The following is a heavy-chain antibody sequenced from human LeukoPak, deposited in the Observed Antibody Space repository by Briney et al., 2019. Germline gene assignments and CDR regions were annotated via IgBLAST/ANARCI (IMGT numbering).Heavy chain of an antibody. V-gene: IGHV3-21*01. CDR3: ARDRYYDSSGYYYSLFDY. J-gene: IGHJ4*02. CDR1: GFTFSSYS. CDR2: ISSSSSYI. Sequence: GGSLRLSCAASGFTFSSYSMNWVRQAPGKGLEWVSSISSSSSYIYYADSVKGRFTISRDNAKNSLYLQMNSLRDEDTAVYYCARDRYYDSSGYYYSLFDYWGQGTLVTVSS. D-gene: IGHD3-22*01.